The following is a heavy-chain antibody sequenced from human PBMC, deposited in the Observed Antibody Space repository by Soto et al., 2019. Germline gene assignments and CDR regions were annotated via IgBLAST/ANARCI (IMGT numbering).Heavy chain of an antibody. V-gene: IGHV1-46*01. J-gene: IGHJ6*02. CDR3: ARGIAAARYGMDV. Sequence: ASVKVSCKASGYSFTSYDINWVRQATGQGLEWMGIINPSGGSTSYAQKFQGRVTMTRDTSTSTVYMELSSRRSEDTAVYYCARGIAAARYGMDVWGQGTTVTVSS. CDR1: GYSFTSYD. D-gene: IGHD6-13*01. CDR2: INPSGGST.